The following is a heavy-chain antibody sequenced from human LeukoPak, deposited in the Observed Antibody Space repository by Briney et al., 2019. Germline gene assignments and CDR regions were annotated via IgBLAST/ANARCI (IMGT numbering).Heavy chain of an antibody. V-gene: IGHV3-53*04. CDR3: ARGEFDP. CDR1: GFTVSSTY. J-gene: IGHJ5*02. Sequence: GGSLTLSCAASGFTVSSTYMNWVRQAPGKGLEWVSVIYSGGSTYYADSVKGRFSISRHNSENTVYLQMNSLRPEDTAVYYCARGEFDPWGQGTLVTVSS. CDR2: IYSGGST.